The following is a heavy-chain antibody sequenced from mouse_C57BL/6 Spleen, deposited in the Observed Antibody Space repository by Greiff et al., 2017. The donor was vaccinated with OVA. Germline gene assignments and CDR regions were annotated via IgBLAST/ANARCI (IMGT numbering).Heavy chain of an antibody. CDR2: ISSGSSTI. Sequence: DVKLVESGGGLVKPGGSLKLSCAASGFTFSDYGMHWVRQAPEKGLEWVAYISSGSSTIYYADTVKGRFTISRDNAKNTLFLQMTSLRSEDTAMYYCARSIGTTFAYWGQGTLVTVSA. V-gene: IGHV5-17*01. CDR3: ARSIGTTFAY. D-gene: IGHD2-14*01. J-gene: IGHJ3*01. CDR1: GFTFSDYG.